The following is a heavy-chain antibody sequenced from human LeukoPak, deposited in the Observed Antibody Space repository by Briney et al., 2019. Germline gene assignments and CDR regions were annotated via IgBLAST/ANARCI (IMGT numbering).Heavy chain of an antibody. CDR3: ARAGGSTVSHSDY. Sequence: PSETLSLTCTVSGASVSSASYWTWIRRAPGKGLEWVSSISSSTSYIYYADSVKGRFTISKDNAKNSLYLQMNSLRAEDTAVYYCARAGGSTVSHSDYWGQGTLVTVSS. V-gene: IGHV3-21*01. J-gene: IGHJ4*02. CDR1: GASVSSASY. D-gene: IGHD4-17*01. CDR2: ISSSTSYI.